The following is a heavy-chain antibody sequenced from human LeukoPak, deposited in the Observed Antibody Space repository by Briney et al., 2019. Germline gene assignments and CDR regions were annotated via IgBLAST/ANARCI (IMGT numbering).Heavy chain of an antibody. CDR3: AKTVAGYWYFDL. D-gene: IGHD6-19*01. Sequence: PSETLSLTCTVSGGSISHYFWSWIRQPPGKALEWIGYIYYSGSTNYNPSLKSRVTISVDPSKNQFSLKLNSVTAADTAVYYCAKTVAGYWYFDLWDRGTLVTVSS. V-gene: IGHV4-59*08. CDR2: IYYSGST. J-gene: IGHJ2*01. CDR1: GGSISHYF.